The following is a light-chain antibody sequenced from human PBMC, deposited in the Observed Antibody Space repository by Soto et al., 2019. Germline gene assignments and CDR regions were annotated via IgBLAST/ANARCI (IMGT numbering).Light chain of an antibody. V-gene: IGKV1-27*01. CDR1: QGFSNY. CDR2: AAS. J-gene: IGKJ3*01. Sequence: DIQMTQSPSSLSASVGDRVTITCRASQGFSNYLAWYQQRPGNAPKLLIYAASTLQSGVPSRFSGSGSGTDFTLTISGLQPEDVATYCCQKYDIAPFTFGPGTKVDIK. CDR3: QKYDIAPFT.